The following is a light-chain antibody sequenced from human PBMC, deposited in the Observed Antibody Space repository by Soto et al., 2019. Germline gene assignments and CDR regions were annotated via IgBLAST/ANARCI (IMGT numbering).Light chain of an antibody. V-gene: IGKV3-20*01. Sequence: EIVLTQSPGTLSLSPGERATLSCRASQSVSSSYLAWYQQKPGQAPRLLIYGASSRATGIPDRFSGSGSGTDFNLTISRLEPDDCAVYYCQQYGSSPRTFGQGTKVEIK. J-gene: IGKJ1*01. CDR1: QSVSSSY. CDR2: GAS. CDR3: QQYGSSPRT.